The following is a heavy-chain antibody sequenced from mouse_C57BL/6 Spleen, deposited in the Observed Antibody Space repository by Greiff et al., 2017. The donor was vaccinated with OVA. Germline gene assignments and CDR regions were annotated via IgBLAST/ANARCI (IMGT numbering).Heavy chain of an antibody. J-gene: IGHJ2*01. Sequence: QVQLQQPGAELVKPGASVKMSCKASGYTFTSYWITWVKQRPGQGLEWIGDIYPGSGSTNYNEKFKSKATMTVDTASSTAYMQHSSLTSEDSAVYYGARLDSSGSLYYFDYWGQGTTLTVSS. CDR2: IYPGSGST. CDR1: GYTFTSYW. D-gene: IGHD3-2*02. CDR3: ARLDSSGSLYYFDY. V-gene: IGHV1-55*01.